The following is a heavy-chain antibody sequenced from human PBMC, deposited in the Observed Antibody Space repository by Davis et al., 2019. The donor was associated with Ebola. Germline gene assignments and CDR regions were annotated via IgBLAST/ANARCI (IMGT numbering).Heavy chain of an antibody. CDR1: GYTFTNYD. V-gene: IGHV1-8*01. Sequence: ASVKVSCKASGYTFTNYDFNWVRQATAQGLEWLGWMNPNSGNTGYAQKFQGRVTMTRNTSISTAYMELSSLRSEDTAVYYCARDPHRYCTGGVCYTRYYYYYYGMDVWGQGTTVTVSS. J-gene: IGHJ6*02. CDR3: ARDPHRYCTGGVCYTRYYYYYYGMDV. CDR2: MNPNSGNT. D-gene: IGHD2-8*02.